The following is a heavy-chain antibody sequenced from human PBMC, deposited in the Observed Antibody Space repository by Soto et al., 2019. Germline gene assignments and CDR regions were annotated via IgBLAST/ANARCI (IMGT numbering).Heavy chain of an antibody. CDR3: ARGSRRNDILTGGVHWFDP. CDR2: IYYSGST. CDR1: GGSISSGGYY. D-gene: IGHD3-9*01. V-gene: IGHV4-31*03. Sequence: TSETLSLTCTVSGGSISSGGYYWSWIRQHPGKGLEWIGYIYYSGSTYYNPSLKSRVTISVDTSKNQFSLKLSSVTAADTAVYYCARGSRRNDILTGGVHWFDPWGQGTLVTVSS. J-gene: IGHJ5*02.